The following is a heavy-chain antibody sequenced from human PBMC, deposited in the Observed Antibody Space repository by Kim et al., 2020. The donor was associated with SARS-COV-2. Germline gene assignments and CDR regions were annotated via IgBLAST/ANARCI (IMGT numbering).Heavy chain of an antibody. J-gene: IGHJ6*02. CDR3: ARVRGYCSSTSCPSPYYYYGMDV. V-gene: IGHV3-21*01. D-gene: IGHD2-2*01. CDR1: GFTFSSYS. CDR2: ISSSSSYI. Sequence: GGSLRLSCAASGFTFSSYSMNWVRQAPGKGLEWVSSISSSSSYIYYADSVKGRFTISRDNAKNSLYLQMNSLRAEDTAVYYCARVRGYCSSTSCPSPYYYYGMDVWGQGTTVTVSS.